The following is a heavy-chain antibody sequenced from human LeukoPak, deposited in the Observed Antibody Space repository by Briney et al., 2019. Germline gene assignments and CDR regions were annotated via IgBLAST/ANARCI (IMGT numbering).Heavy chain of an antibody. CDR1: GGSISSGGYY. V-gene: IGHV4-31*03. Sequence: SQTLSLTCTVSGGSISSGGYYWSWIRQHPGKGLGWIGYIYYSGSTYYNPSLKSRVTISVDTSKNQFSLKLSSVTAADTAVYYCASAVVVVAATQYYYYGMDVWGKGTTVTVSS. J-gene: IGHJ6*04. CDR2: IYYSGST. D-gene: IGHD2-15*01. CDR3: ASAVVVVAATQYYYYGMDV.